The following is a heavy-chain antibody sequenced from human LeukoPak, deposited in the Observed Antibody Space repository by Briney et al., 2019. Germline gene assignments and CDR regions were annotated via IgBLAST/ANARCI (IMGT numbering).Heavy chain of an antibody. D-gene: IGHD3-3*01. CDR3: ARGGYYDFWSGTSYWFDP. V-gene: IGHV4-59*01. CDR1: GGSISSYY. J-gene: IGHJ5*02. CDR2: IDYSGST. Sequence: PSETLSLTCTVSGGSISSYYWSWIRQPPGKGLEWIGYIDYSGSTNYNPSLKSRVTISVDTSKNQFSLKLSSVTAADTAVYYCARGGYYDFWSGTSYWFDPWGQGTLVTVSS.